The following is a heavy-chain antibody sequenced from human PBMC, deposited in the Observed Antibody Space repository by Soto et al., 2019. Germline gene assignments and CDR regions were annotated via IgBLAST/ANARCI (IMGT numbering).Heavy chain of an antibody. D-gene: IGHD6-19*01. J-gene: IGHJ3*02. Sequence: PGGSLRLSCAASGFTFSSYGMHWVRQAPGKGLEWVAVIWYDGSNKYYADSVKGRFTISRDNSKNTLYLQMNSLRAEDTAVYYCAREMAVAGAFDIWGQGTMVTVSS. V-gene: IGHV3-33*01. CDR3: AREMAVAGAFDI. CDR1: GFTFSSYG. CDR2: IWYDGSNK.